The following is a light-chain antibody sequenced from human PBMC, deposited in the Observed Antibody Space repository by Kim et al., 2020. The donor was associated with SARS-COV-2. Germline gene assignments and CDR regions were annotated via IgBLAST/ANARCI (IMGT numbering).Light chain of an antibody. CDR1: QSVNTN. CDR2: GAS. V-gene: IGKV3-15*01. Sequence: PGEGAHHSCRASQSVNTNLAWYQQRPGQAPRLLIFGASTRATSIPARFSGNGSGTEFTLTISRLQSEGFAVYYRQTYNSWPPYNFGLGPRRQIK. CDR3: QTYNSWPPYN. J-gene: IGKJ2*01.